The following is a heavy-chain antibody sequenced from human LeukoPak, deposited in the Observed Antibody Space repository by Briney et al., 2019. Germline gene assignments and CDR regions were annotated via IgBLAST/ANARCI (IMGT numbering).Heavy chain of an antibody. CDR1: GGSINSYC. V-gene: IGHV4-4*07. Sequence: PSETLSLTCTVSGGSINSYCWSWIRQPAGKGLEWIGRICTCGSTDYNPPLKSRVTMSVDTSKNQLSLKLSSVTAADTAVYYCARGRDDNSGAKNAFDFWGQGTMVTVSS. CDR3: ARGRDDNSGAKNAFDF. J-gene: IGHJ3*01. CDR2: ICTCGST. D-gene: IGHD3-22*01.